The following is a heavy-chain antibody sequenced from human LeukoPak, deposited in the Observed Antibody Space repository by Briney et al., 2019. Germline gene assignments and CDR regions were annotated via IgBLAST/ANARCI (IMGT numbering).Heavy chain of an antibody. CDR3: ARFSSGYYASLDY. J-gene: IGHJ4*02. D-gene: IGHD3-22*01. CDR2: INHSGST. Sequence: PSETLSLTCAVYGGSFSGYYWSWIRQPPGKGLEWIGEINHSGSTNYNPSLKSRVTISVDTSKNQFSLKLSSVTAADTAVYYCARFSSGYYASLDYWGRGTLVTVSS. V-gene: IGHV4-34*01. CDR1: GGSFSGYY.